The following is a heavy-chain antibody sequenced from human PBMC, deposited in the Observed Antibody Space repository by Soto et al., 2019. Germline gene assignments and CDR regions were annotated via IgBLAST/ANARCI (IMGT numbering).Heavy chain of an antibody. CDR3: ARAYGSGSYRDY. Sequence: QVQLVQSGAEVKNPGASVKVSCKASGYTFTSYYMHWVRQAPGQGLVAMGIINPSGGSTSYAQKFQGRVTMTRDTSTSTVDMELSRLRSEDTAVYYCARAYGSGSYRDYWGQGTLVTVSS. CDR1: GYTFTSYY. CDR2: INPSGGST. V-gene: IGHV1-46*01. J-gene: IGHJ4*02. D-gene: IGHD3-10*01.